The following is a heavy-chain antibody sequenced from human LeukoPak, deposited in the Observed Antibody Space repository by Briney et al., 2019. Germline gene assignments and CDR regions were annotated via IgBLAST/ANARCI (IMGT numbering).Heavy chain of an antibody. CDR1: GFTFSSYA. CDR3: AKGDDSSGYYPGGADY. D-gene: IGHD3-22*01. J-gene: IGHJ4*02. Sequence: GGSLRLSCAAPGFTFSSYAMSGVRQAPGKGLEWVSAISGSGGSTYYADSVKGRFTISRDNSKNTLYLQMNSLRAEDTAVYYCAKGDDSSGYYPGGADYWGQGTLVTVSS. V-gene: IGHV3-23*01. CDR2: ISGSGGST.